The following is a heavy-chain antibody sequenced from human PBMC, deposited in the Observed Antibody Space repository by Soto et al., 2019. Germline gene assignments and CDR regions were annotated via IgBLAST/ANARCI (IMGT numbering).Heavy chain of an antibody. J-gene: IGHJ4*02. V-gene: IGHV2-5*02. CDR2: VYWDDDK. Sequence: ITLEESGPTLVKPTETLTLTCTCSGFSLTTGVGVGWVRQTPGKALEWLALVYWDDDKHYNPSLKTRLTITKDDSNGQVVLTMTKMDPADSATYYCATLTADFWGPGTLVTVS. CDR3: ATLTADF. CDR1: GFSLTTGVG.